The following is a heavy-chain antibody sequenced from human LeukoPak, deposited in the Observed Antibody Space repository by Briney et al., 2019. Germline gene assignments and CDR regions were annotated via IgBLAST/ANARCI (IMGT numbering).Heavy chain of an antibody. CDR1: GGSFSGYY. CDR3: ARALCFGSYCRPSLDY. D-gene: IGHD1-26*01. Sequence: SETLSLTCAVYGGSFSGYYWSWIRQPPGKGLEWIGEINHSGSTNYNPSLKSRVTISVDTSKNQFSLKLSSVTAADTAVYYCARALCFGSYCRPSLDYWGQGTLVTVSS. J-gene: IGHJ4*02. V-gene: IGHV4-34*01. CDR2: INHSGST.